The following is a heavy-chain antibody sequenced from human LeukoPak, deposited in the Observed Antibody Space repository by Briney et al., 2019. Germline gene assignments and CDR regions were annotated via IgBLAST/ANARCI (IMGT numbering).Heavy chain of an antibody. CDR3: AKEEDSSGYCFDY. J-gene: IGHJ4*02. CDR1: GFTFSSYG. Sequence: PGGPLRLSCAASGFTFSSYGMHWVRQAPGKGLEWVAVISYDGSNKYYADSVKGRFTISRDNSKNTLYLQMNSLRAEDTAVYYCAKEEDSSGYCFDYWGQGTLVTVSS. V-gene: IGHV3-30*18. D-gene: IGHD3-22*01. CDR2: ISYDGSNK.